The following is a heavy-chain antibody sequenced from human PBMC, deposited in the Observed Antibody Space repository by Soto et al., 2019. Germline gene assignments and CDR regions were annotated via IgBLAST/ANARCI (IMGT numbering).Heavy chain of an antibody. J-gene: IGHJ4*02. CDR2: ISGSGGST. Sequence: GGSLRLSCAASGFTFSSYVMRWVRQAPGKGLEWVSSISGSGGSTYYTDSVKGRFTISRDNSKNTVYLQMNSLRAEDTAVYFWARGYCSGDTCYHIDYWGQGTLVTVSS. CDR1: GFTFSSYV. D-gene: IGHD2-15*01. CDR3: ARGYCSGDTCYHIDY. V-gene: IGHV3-23*01.